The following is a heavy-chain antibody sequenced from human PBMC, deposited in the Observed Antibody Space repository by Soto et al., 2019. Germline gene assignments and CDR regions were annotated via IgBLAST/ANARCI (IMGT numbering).Heavy chain of an antibody. CDR3: ARLTHYYDSSTPIDY. D-gene: IGHD3-22*01. J-gene: IGHJ4*02. V-gene: IGHV4-39*01. CDR1: CSAISSSSYN. CDR2: IYYSGST. Sequence: PSESLCRPCTPACSAISSSSYNCRWIRQPPGKGLEWIGSIYYSGSTYYNPSLKSRVTISVDTSKNQFSLKLSSVTAADTAVYYCARLTHYYDSSTPIDYWGQG.